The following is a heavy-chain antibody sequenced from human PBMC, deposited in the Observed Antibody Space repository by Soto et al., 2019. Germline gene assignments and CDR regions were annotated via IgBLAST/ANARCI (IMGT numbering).Heavy chain of an antibody. CDR3: ARGLPSLFDY. J-gene: IGHJ4*02. Sequence: LRLSCAASGFTFSTYGMHWVRQAPGKGLEWVAVIWYDGNNKYYADSVKGRFTISRDNSNNTVYVQMTSLRAEDTAVYYCARGLPSLFDYWGQGTLVTVSS. V-gene: IGHV3-33*01. CDR1: GFTFSTYG. CDR2: IWYDGNNK.